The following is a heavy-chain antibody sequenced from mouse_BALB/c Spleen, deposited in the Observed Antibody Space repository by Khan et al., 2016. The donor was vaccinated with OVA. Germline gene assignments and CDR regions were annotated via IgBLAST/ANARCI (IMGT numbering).Heavy chain of an antibody. CDR2: ILPGSGST. D-gene: IGHD4-1*01. CDR3: APNWFWFAY. CDR1: GYTFNNYW. Sequence: QVRLQQSGAELMKPGASVKISCKATGYTFNNYWIEWLKQRPGHGLEWIGEILPGSGSTNYNEKFKGKATFTADTSSNTAYRQLSSLTSKDSAVYFCAPNWFWFAYWGQGTLVTVSA. V-gene: IGHV1-9*01. J-gene: IGHJ3*01.